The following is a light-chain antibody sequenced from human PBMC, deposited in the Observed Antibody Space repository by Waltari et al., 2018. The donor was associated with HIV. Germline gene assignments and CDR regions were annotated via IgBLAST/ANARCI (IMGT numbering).Light chain of an antibody. CDR1: NIGRKG. CDR3: QVCDTSNDHPYV. J-gene: IGLJ1*01. V-gene: IGLV3-21*02. CDR2: DDS. Sequence: SYVLTQPPSVSVAPGQTASITCGGNNIGRKGVPCSQQKPGQAPVLVVYDDSGRPSRIPERFSGSNSGNTATLTISTVEAGDEADYYCQVCDTSNDHPYVFGTGTKVTVL.